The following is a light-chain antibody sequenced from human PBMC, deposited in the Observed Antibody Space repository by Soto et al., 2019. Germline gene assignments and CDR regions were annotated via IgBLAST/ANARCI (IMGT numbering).Light chain of an antibody. V-gene: IGKV3D-15*01. CDR1: QSVSSD. CDR3: QQYNNWLRT. CDR2: GAS. Sequence: EIVMTQSPATLSVSPGERVTLSCRASQSVSSDLAWYQQKPGQAPRLLIYGASNRATGIPDRFSGSGSGTEFTLTISSLQSEDFAVYYCQQYNNWLRTFGQGTKVDIK. J-gene: IGKJ1*01.